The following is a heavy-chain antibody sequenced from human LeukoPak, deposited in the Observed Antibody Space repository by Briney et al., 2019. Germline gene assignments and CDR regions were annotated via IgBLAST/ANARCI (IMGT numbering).Heavy chain of an antibody. CDR2: IIPIFGTA. V-gene: IGHV1-69*13. CDR3: ARPQLYGSGSYPYYYYYGMDV. Sequence: ASVKVSCKASGGTFSSYAISWVRQAPGQGLEWMGGIIPIFGTANYAQKFQGRVTITADESTSTAYMELSSLRSEDTAVCYCARPQLYGSGSYPYYYYYGMDVWGKGTTVTVSS. D-gene: IGHD3-10*01. J-gene: IGHJ6*04. CDR1: GGTFSSYA.